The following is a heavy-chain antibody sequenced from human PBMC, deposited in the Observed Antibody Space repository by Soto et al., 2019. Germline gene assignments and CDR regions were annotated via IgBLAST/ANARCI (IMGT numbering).Heavy chain of an antibody. Sequence: PGGSLRLCCAASGFTFCSYGMHWVCQAPGKGLEWVSAISGSGGSTYYADSVKGRFTISRDNSKNTLYLQMNSLRAEFSAVYYCAKDRNGPFDYWGQGTLVTVSS. CDR1: GFTFCSYG. V-gene: IGHV3-23*01. J-gene: IGHJ4*02. D-gene: IGHD1-1*01. CDR2: ISGSGGST. CDR3: AKDRNGPFDY.